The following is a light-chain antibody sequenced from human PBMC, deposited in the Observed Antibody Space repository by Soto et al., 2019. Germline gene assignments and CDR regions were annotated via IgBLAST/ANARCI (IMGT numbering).Light chain of an antibody. V-gene: IGKV3-20*01. Sequence: DIMMTQSPDSLSLSPGERATLSCRASQSVSSSYLAWYLQKPGQAPRLLIYGASSRTTGIPDRFSSSGSGTDFTLTISRLKPEHFAVYYCQQHGSSPWTFGQGTKVDIK. CDR2: GAS. J-gene: IGKJ1*01. CDR1: QSVSSSY. CDR3: QQHGSSPWT.